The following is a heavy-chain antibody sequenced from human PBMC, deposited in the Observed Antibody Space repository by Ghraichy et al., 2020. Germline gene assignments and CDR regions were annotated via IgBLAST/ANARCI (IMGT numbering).Heavy chain of an antibody. CDR3: ARGSYTDYDFGCGYYTAICFSP. V-gene: IGHV4-34*01. J-gene: IGHJ5*02. CDR1: GGSFSGYY. CDR2: IYHSGST. Sequence: SETLSLTCAVSGGSFSGYYWNWIRQSPGKGLEWIGEIYHSGSTNYNPSLKSRVTISVDRSKNQFSLKLSSVTAADTALYYCARGSYTDYDFGCGYYTAICFSPWGHGTLVTVSS. D-gene: IGHD3-3*01.